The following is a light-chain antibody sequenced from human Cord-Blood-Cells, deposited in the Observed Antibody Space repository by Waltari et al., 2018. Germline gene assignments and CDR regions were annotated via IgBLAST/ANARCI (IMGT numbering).Light chain of an antibody. CDR2: INN. V-gene: IGLV1-44*01. CDR3: AAWDDSLNGRYV. J-gene: IGLJ1*01. Sequence: QSVLTQPPSASGTPGQRVTISCSGSTSNLGSNTANWYLQLTGTATKLLIYINNPRPSRVPDRFSGSKSGTSTSLAIIGLQSEDEADDYCAAWDDSLNGRYVFGTGTKVTVL. CDR1: TSNLGSNT.